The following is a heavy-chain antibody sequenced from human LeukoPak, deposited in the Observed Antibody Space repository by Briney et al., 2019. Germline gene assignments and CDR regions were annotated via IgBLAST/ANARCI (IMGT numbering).Heavy chain of an antibody. V-gene: IGHV3-21*03. D-gene: IGHD3-16*02. CDR3: TTAGYGPSYPPRDSFDP. CDR1: GFTFSTHN. J-gene: IGHJ5*02. Sequence: GGSLRLSCAASGFTFSTHNMNWVRQAPGQGLEWVSSISSGSTYIYYTDPVKGRFTISRDNAKNSLYLQINSLITEDTAVYYCTTAGYGPSYPPRDSFDPWGQGTLVTVSS. CDR2: ISSGSTYI.